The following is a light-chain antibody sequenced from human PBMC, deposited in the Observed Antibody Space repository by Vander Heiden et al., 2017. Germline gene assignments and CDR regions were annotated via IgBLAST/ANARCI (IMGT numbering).Light chain of an antibody. V-gene: IGLV2-14*01. J-gene: IGLJ2*01. CDR3: SSYTSSSTPAVV. CDR2: DVS. Sequence: QSALTQPASVSGSPGQSITLSCTGTSSDVGGYNYVSWYQQHPGKAPKLMIYDVSNRPSGVSNRFSGSKSGNTASLTISGLQAEDEADYYCSSYTSSSTPAVVFGGGTKLTVL. CDR1: SSDVGGYNY.